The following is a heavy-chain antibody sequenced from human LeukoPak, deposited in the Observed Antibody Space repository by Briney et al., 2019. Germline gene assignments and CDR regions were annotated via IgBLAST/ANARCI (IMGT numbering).Heavy chain of an antibody. CDR3: VNRYYYDSSGYLLDY. CDR2: ISYDGSNK. J-gene: IGHJ4*02. Sequence: GGSLRLSCAASGFTFSSYAMHRVRQAPGKGLEWVAVISYDGSNKYYADSVKGRFTISRDNSKNTLYLQMNSLRAEDTAVYYCVNRYYYDSSGYLLDYWGQGTLVTVSS. V-gene: IGHV3-30-3*01. D-gene: IGHD3-22*01. CDR1: GFTFSSYA.